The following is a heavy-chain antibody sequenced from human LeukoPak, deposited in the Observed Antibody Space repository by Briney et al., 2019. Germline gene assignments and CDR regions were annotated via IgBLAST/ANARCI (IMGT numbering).Heavy chain of an antibody. CDR3: AREPDYGSGTIDAFDI. V-gene: IGHV1-69*04. CDR2: IIPILGIA. Sequence: GASVKVSCKASGGTFSSYAISWVRQAPGQGLEWMGRIIPILGIANYAQKFQGRVTITADKSTSTAYMELSSLRSEDTAVYYYAREPDYGSGTIDAFDIWGQGTMVTVSS. CDR1: GGTFSSYA. D-gene: IGHD3-10*01. J-gene: IGHJ3*02.